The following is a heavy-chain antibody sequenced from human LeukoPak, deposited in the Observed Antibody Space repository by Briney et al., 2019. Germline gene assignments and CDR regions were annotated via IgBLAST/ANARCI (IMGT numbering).Heavy chain of an antibody. CDR2: INHSGGT. J-gene: IGHJ6*02. CDR1: GGSFSGYY. CDR3: ARGGMVRGVVSGGFLKNYYYYGMDV. Sequence: PSETLSLTCAVYGGSFSGYYWSWIRQPPGKGLEWIGEINHSGGTNYNPSLKSRVTISVDTSKNQFSLKLSSVTAADTAVYYCARGGMVRGVVSGGFLKNYYYYGMDVWGQGTTVTVSS. D-gene: IGHD3-10*01. V-gene: IGHV4-34*01.